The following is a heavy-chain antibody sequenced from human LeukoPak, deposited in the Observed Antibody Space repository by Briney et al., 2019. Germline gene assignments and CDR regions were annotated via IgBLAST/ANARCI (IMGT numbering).Heavy chain of an antibody. V-gene: IGHV3-53*01. CDR2: IYSGGST. J-gene: IGHJ3*02. Sequence: PGGSLRLSCAASGFTVSSNYMSWVRQAPGKGLEWVSVIYSGGSTYYADSVKGRFTISRDNAKNSLYLQMNSLRAEDTAVYYCARDKGYYYGSGTHAFDIWGQGTMVTVSS. D-gene: IGHD3-10*01. CDR3: ARDKGYYYGSGTHAFDI. CDR1: GFTVSSNY.